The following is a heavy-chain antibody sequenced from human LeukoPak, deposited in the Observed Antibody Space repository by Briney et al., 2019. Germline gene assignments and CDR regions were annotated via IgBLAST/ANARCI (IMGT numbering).Heavy chain of an antibody. CDR1: GFTFSTYA. CDR2: IWYDGSNK. Sequence: GGSLRLSCAASGFTFSTYAMHWVRQAPGKGLEWVALIWYDGSNKYYADSVKGRFTISRDNSKNTLYLQMNSLRAEDTAVYYCARDDTAMAMNWGQGTLVTVSS. V-gene: IGHV3-30*02. J-gene: IGHJ4*02. CDR3: ARDDTAMAMN. D-gene: IGHD5-18*01.